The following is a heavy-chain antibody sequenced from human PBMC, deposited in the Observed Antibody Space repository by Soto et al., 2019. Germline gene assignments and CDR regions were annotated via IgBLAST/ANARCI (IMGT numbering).Heavy chain of an antibody. CDR2: ISGSGGST. V-gene: IGHV3-23*01. CDR3: AKGRYDSSGYYSYYFDY. J-gene: IGHJ4*02. Sequence: EVQLLESGGGSVQSGGSLRLSCAASGFTFSSHAMSWVRQAPGKGLEWVSAISGSGGSTYSADSVKGRFTISRDNSENTLYLQMNSLRAEDTAVYYCAKGRYDSSGYYSYYFDYWGQGTLVTVSS. CDR1: GFTFSSHA. D-gene: IGHD3-22*01.